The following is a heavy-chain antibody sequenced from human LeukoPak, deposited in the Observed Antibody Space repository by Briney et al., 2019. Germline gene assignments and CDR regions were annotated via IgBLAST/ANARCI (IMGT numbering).Heavy chain of an antibody. J-gene: IGHJ4*02. CDR3: ARASLGYFDY. D-gene: IGHD3-16*01. CDR2: ISSSSYI. CDR1: GFTFSSYS. Sequence: GGSLRLSCAASGFTFSSYSMTWVRQAPGKGLEWVSSISSSSYIYYADSVKGRFTISRDNAKNSLYLQMNSLRAEDTAVYYCARASLGYFDYWGQGTLVTVSS. V-gene: IGHV3-21*01.